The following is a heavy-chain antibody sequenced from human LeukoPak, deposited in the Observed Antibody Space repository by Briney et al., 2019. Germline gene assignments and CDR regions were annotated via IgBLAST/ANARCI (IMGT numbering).Heavy chain of an antibody. CDR3: ARDSSGFYYGYNWFDP. V-gene: IGHV1-2*02. D-gene: IGHD3-22*01. CDR2: INPNSGGT. J-gene: IGHJ5*02. CDR1: GYTFTGYY. Sequence: GASVTVSCKASGYTFTGYYMRWVRQAPGQGLEWMGWINPNSGGTNYAQKFQGRVTMTRDTSISTAYMELSRLRSDDTAVYYCARDSSGFYYGYNWFDPWGQGTLVTDSS.